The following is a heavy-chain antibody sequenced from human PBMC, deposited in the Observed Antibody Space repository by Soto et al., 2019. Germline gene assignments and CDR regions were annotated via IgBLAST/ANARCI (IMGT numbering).Heavy chain of an antibody. CDR1: GGSFSGYY. J-gene: IGHJ4*02. V-gene: IGHV4-34*01. D-gene: IGHD6-13*01. Sequence: ASETLSLTCAVYGGSFSGYYWSWIRQPPGKGLEWIGEINHSGSTNYNPSLKSRVTISVDTSKNQFSLKLSSVTAADTAVYYCARGRDVGSSSWYADYWGQGTLVTVSS. CDR2: INHSGST. CDR3: ARGRDVGSSSWYADY.